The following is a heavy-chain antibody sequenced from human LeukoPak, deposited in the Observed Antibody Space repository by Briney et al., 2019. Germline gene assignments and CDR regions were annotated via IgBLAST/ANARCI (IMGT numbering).Heavy chain of an antibody. CDR2: IYYSGTT. V-gene: IGHV4-30-4*01. J-gene: IGHJ4*02. D-gene: IGHD6-6*01. CDR3: ARYSSSSGAFDY. CDR1: GASISSGDDY. Sequence: PQTLSLTCTVSGASISSGDDYWSWIRQPPGKGLEWIGYIYYSGTTYYNPSLKSRVTISVDTSKNQFSLKVSSVTAADTAVYYCARYSSSSGAFDYWGQGTLVTVSS.